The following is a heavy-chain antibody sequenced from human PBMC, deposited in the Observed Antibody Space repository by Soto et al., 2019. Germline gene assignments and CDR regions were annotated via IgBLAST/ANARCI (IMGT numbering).Heavy chain of an antibody. J-gene: IGHJ6*02. Sequence: PSETLSLTCTVSGGSISSYYWSWIRQPAGKGLEWIGRIYTSGSTNYNPSLKSRVTMSVDTSKNQFSLKLSSVTAADTAVYYCAGELYYVYWSGTAAAAYWIRAYYYYGMDVWGQGTTVTVSS. CDR3: AGELYYVYWSGTAAAAYWIRAYYYYGMDV. CDR2: IYTSGST. D-gene: IGHD3-3*01. CDR1: GGSISSYY. V-gene: IGHV4-4*07.